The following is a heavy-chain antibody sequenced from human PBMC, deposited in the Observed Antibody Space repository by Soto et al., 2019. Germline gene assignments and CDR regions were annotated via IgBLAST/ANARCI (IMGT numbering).Heavy chain of an antibody. J-gene: IGHJ4*02. V-gene: IGHV3-33*08. D-gene: IGHD6-19*01. CDR1: GFTFSIYG. CDR2: IWYDGSNQ. Sequence: PGGPLRLSFAASGFTFSIYGMHWVLQAPGKGLEWVAVIWYDGSNQPYQESPKRRLTISRDNSNHTPYLQTNSPRAHHTAVYYCARDISLVAGTSGFDYWGQGTLVTVSS. CDR3: ARDISLVAGTSGFDY.